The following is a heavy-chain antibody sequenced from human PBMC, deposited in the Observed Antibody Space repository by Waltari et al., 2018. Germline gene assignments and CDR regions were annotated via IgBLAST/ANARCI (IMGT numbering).Heavy chain of an antibody. D-gene: IGHD3-3*01. V-gene: IGHV4-34*01. CDR1: GGSFSGYY. Sequence: QVQLQQWGAGLLKPSETLSLTCAVYGGSFSGYYWSWIRQPPGKGLEWIGEINHSGSTYYNPSLKSRVTISVDTSKNQFSLKLSSVTAADTAVYYCARRGYYDFFDYWGQGTLVTVSS. CDR2: INHSGST. J-gene: IGHJ4*02. CDR3: ARRGYYDFFDY.